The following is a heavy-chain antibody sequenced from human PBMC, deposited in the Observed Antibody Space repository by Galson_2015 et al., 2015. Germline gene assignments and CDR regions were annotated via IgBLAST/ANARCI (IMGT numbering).Heavy chain of an antibody. CDR1: GFTFSSYA. D-gene: IGHD1-26*01. J-gene: IGHJ4*02. CDR3: AKDLRVGITTPFDY. V-gene: IGHV3-30*04. CDR2: ISYDGSHK. Sequence: SLRLSCAASGFTFSSYAMHWVRQAPGKGLQWVAVISYDGSHKYYADSAKGRFTISRDNSRNTLYLQMNSLRPEDTAVYYCAKDLRVGITTPFDYWGQGTLVTVSS.